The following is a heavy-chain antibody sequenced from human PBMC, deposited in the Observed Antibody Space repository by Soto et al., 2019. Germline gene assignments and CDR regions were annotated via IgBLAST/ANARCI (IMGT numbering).Heavy chain of an antibody. J-gene: IGHJ1*01. CDR3: ARENSRISPRLFQH. CDR2: ISPAGTNQ. Sequence: GGSLRLSCVASGFIFSDYAMHWARQAPGKGLEWVALISPAGTNQYYADSAKGRFTISRDNSKNTLYLQMNSLRPEDTGLYYCARENSRISPRLFQHWGHGTLVTAPQ. D-gene: IGHD6-6*01. CDR1: GFIFSDYA. V-gene: IGHV3-30-3*01.